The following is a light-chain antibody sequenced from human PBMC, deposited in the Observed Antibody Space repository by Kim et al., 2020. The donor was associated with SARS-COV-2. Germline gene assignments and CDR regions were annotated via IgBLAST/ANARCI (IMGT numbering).Light chain of an antibody. V-gene: IGKV2-28*01. Sequence: DIVMTQSPLSLPVTPGEPASISCRSSKSLLYSDGYTYLDWYLQKPGQSPHLLIYLGSNRASGVPDRFSGSGSGTDFTLKISRVAAEDVGVYYCKQVRQIPRNFGQRTKLEI. CDR1: KSLLYSDGYTY. CDR2: LGS. CDR3: KQVRQIPRN. J-gene: IGKJ2*01.